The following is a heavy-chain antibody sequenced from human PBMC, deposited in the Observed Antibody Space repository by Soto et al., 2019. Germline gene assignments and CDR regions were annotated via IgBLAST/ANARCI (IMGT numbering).Heavy chain of an antibody. CDR1: GGSVYSYS. CDR3: ARQAYSSAWYWFDP. V-gene: IGHV4-59*08. D-gene: IGHD6-19*01. J-gene: IGHJ5*02. Sequence: PSETLSLTCAVSGGSVYSYSWSWIRQPPGKGLEWIGYIYYSGSTSYNPSLQSRVTISLDASKNQFSLKVTSVTAADTAVYYCARQAYSSAWYWFDPWGQGTLVTVSS. CDR2: IYYSGST.